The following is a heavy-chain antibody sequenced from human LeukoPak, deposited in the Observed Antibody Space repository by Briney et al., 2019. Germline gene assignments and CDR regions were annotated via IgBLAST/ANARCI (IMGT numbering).Heavy chain of an antibody. D-gene: IGHD3-3*01. J-gene: IGHJ4*02. CDR3: TRGSDTIFGVSRDGFDY. Sequence: PGGSLRLSCTASGFTFGDYVMSWFRQAPGKGLEWVGFIRSKAYGGTAEYAASVKGKFIISRDDSKSIAYLQMYSLKSEDTAVYYCTRGSDTIFGVSRDGFDYWGQGTLVTVSP. CDR2: IRSKAYGGTA. CDR1: GFTFGDYV. V-gene: IGHV3-49*03.